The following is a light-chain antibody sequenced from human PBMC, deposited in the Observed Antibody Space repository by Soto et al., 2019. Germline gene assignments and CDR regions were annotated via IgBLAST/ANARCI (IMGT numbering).Light chain of an antibody. V-gene: IGKV3-20*01. J-gene: IGKJ1*01. CDR2: RGS. CDR1: QNIRGNE. Sequence: VLTQSPGTLYLSPGERTTLSCRASQNIRGNELAWYQQKPGQPPRLLIYRGSSRAPGIQDSFSGRGSATEFTLTVSRLEPEDFAVYYCQDYGTSAPWTFGQGTRVEIK. CDR3: QDYGTSAPWT.